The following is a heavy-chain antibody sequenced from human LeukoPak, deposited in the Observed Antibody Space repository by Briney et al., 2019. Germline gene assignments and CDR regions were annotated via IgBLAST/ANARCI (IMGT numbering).Heavy chain of an antibody. V-gene: IGHV1-18*01. CDR1: GYTFTSYG. J-gene: IGHJ4*02. Sequence: ASVKVSCKASGYTFTSYGISWVRQAPGQGLEWMGWISAYNGNTNYAQKLQGRVTMTTDTSTSTAYMELSSLRSEDTAVYYCARVANPSRYYDSSGSPGDYWGQGTLVTVSS. D-gene: IGHD3-22*01. CDR2: ISAYNGNT. CDR3: ARVANPSRYYDSSGSPGDY.